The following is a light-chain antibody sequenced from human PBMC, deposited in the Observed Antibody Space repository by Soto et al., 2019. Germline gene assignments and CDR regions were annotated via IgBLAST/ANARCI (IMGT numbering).Light chain of an antibody. CDR2: KAS. Sequence: DIQMTQSPSTLSASVGDRVTITCRASQSISTWLAWYQQKAGKAPKLLIYKASNLETGVPSRFSGSGSGTEFTLTISSLQPDDFATYYCQQYNYYFPTWTFGQGTKVEIK. CDR3: QQYNYYFPTWT. J-gene: IGKJ1*01. CDR1: QSISTW. V-gene: IGKV1-5*03.